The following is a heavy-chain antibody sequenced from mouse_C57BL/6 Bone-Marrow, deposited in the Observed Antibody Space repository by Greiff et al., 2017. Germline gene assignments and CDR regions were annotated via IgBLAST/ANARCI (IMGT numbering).Heavy chain of an antibody. CDR1: GYTFTSYW. CDR2: IDPSDSYT. Sequence: QVQLQQPGAELVMPGASVKLSCKASGYTFTSYWMHWVKQRPGQGLEWIGEIDPSDSYTNYNQKFKGKSTLTVDKSSSTAYMQLSSLTSEDSAVYYWAKEEGRSNYRYGMDYWGQGTSVTVSS. J-gene: IGHJ4*01. D-gene: IGHD2-5*01. CDR3: AKEEGRSNYRYGMDY. V-gene: IGHV1-69*01.